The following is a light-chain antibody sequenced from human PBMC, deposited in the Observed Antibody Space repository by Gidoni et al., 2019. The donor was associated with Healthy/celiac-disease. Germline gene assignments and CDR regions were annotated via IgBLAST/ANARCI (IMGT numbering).Light chain of an antibody. CDR2: LGP. J-gene: IGKJ2*01. Sequence: DIVMTQSPLSLPVTPGEPASISCRSSQSLLHSNGYNYLDWYLQKPGKSPQLLLYLGPNRASGVPDRFSGSGSGTDFTLKISRVEAEDVGVYYCMQALQTPPTFGQGTKLEIK. V-gene: IGKV2-28*01. CDR1: QSLLHSNGYNY. CDR3: MQALQTPPT.